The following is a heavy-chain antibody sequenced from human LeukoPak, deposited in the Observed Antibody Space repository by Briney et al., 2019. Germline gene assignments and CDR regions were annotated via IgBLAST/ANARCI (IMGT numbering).Heavy chain of an antibody. D-gene: IGHD6-13*01. V-gene: IGHV4-59*01. J-gene: IGHJ4*02. CDR2: IYYSGST. CDR3: ARSHSSSWYGDY. Sequence: PSETLSLTCAVYGGSFSGYYWSWIRQPPGKGLEWIGYIYYSGSTNYNPSLKSRVTISVDTSKNQFSLKLSSVTAADTAVYYCARSHSSSWYGDYWGQGTLVTVSS. CDR1: GGSFSGYY.